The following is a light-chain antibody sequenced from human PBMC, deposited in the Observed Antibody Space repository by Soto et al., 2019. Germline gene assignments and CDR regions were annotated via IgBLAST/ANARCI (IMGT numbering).Light chain of an antibody. CDR3: QQYNTYPIT. J-gene: IGKJ5*01. CDR2: DAS. Sequence: DIQMTQSPSTLSPSVGDRFTITCRASQSISSWLAWYQQKPGKAPNLLIYDASSLHSGVPSRFSGSGSGTEFTLTISSLQPDDFATYYCQQYNTYPITFGQGTRLEIK. V-gene: IGKV1-5*01. CDR1: QSISSW.